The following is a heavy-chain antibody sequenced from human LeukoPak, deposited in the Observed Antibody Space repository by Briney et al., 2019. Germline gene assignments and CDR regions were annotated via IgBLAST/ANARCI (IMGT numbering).Heavy chain of an antibody. V-gene: IGHV1-8*01. D-gene: IGHD4-17*01. CDR1: GYTFTSYD. J-gene: IGHJ4*02. CDR3: ARARLYGDYEDY. CDR2: MNPNSGNT. Sequence: ASVKVSCKASGYTFTSYDINWVRQATGQGLEWMGWMNPNSGNTGYAQRFQGRVTMTRNTSVSTAYMELSSLRSEDTAVYYCARARLYGDYEDYWGQGTLVTVSS.